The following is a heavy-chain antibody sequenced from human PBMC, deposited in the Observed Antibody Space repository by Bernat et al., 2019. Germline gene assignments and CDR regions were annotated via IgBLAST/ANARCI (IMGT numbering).Heavy chain of an antibody. CDR1: GFTLSNYG. J-gene: IGHJ4*02. D-gene: IGHD1-26*01. CDR3: ARGGYWGSYADNDY. V-gene: IGHV3-30*03. CDR2: ISYDGSTK. Sequence: QVQLVESGGGVVQPGRSLRLSCAASGFTLSNYGMHWVRQAPGKGLEWVAVISYDGSTKYYADSVKGRFTISRDNSKNTLYLQMNSLRAEDTAVYDCARGGYWGSYADNDYWGQGTLVAVSS.